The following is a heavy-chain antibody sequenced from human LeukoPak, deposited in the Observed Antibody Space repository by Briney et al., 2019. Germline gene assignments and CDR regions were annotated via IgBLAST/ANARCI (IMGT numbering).Heavy chain of an antibody. J-gene: IGHJ4*02. CDR2: IYNTGPT. CDR3: ARSMVRGIITGVFDC. V-gene: IGHV4-59*08. Sequence: SETLSLTCTVSGDSISSYYWSWIRQSPGKGLVWIGYIYNTGPTSYNPSLKSRVSMSVDTSKNQHSLKLTSVTAADTAVYYCARSMVRGIITGVFDCWGQGTLVTVSS. CDR1: GDSISSYY. D-gene: IGHD3-10*01.